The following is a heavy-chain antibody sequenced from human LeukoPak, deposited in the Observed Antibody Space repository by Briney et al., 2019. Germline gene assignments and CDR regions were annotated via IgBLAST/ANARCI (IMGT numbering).Heavy chain of an antibody. Sequence: ASVKVSCKASGYTFTSYGISWVRQAPGQGLEWMGWISAYNGNTNYAQKLQGRVTMTTDTSTSTAYMELRSLRSDDTAVYYCARAYGDYDFWSGYYIPDYWGQGTLVTVSS. D-gene: IGHD3-3*01. V-gene: IGHV1-18*01. CDR3: ARAYGDYDFWSGYYIPDY. CDR1: GYTFTSYG. CDR2: ISAYNGNT. J-gene: IGHJ4*02.